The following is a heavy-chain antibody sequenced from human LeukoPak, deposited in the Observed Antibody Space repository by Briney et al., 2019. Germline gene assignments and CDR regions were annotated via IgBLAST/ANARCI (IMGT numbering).Heavy chain of an antibody. CDR3: TTAPRYVPYF. Sequence: PGGSLRLSCAASGFTFSDTWMTWVRQAPGKGLEWVGYIKSKADGGTTDYAAPVKGRFIISRDDSKKTLYVQMNSLKTEDTAVYYCTTAPRYVPYFWGQGTLVTVSS. CDR2: IKSKADGGTT. D-gene: IGHD3-16*01. V-gene: IGHV3-15*01. J-gene: IGHJ4*02. CDR1: GFTFSDTW.